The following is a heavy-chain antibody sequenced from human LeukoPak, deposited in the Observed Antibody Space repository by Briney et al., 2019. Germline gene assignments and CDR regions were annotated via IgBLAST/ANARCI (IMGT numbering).Heavy chain of an antibody. V-gene: IGHV3-30*18. D-gene: IGHD5-18*01. CDR1: GFTFSSYG. CDR2: ISFDGSNK. Sequence: GGSLRLSCAASGFTFSSYGMHWVPQAPGKGLEWVAVISFDGSNKYYADSVKGRFTISRDNSKNTLYLQMNSLRAEDTAVYYFAKSEPVQLWLLDYWGQGTLVTVSS. J-gene: IGHJ4*02. CDR3: AKSEPVQLWLLDY.